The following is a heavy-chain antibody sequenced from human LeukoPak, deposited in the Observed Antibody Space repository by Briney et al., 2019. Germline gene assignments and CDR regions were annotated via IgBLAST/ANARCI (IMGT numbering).Heavy chain of an antibody. V-gene: IGHV1-18*01. J-gene: IGHJ4*02. CDR1: GYTFTSYG. CDR3: ARDLWTMVPDY. D-gene: IGHD4/OR15-4a*01. Sequence: GASVKVSCKASGYTFTSYGISWVRQAPGQGLEWMGWISAYNGNTNYAQKFQGRVTITRDTSASTAYMELSSLRSEDTAVYYCARDLWTMVPDYWGQGTLVTVSS. CDR2: ISAYNGNT.